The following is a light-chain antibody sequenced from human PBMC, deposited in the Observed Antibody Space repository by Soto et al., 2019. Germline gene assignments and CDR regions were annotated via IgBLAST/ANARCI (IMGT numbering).Light chain of an antibody. CDR3: CSFARSSQFV. J-gene: IGLJ1*01. Sequence: QSALTQPAAVSGSPGQSVTISCTGTSSDVGNYDHVSWYQQYPGKAPRLIIYEVNQRPSGVSDRFSGSKSGKTASLTISGLQPDDEADYYCCSFARSSQFVFGSGTKLTVL. CDR1: SSDVGNYDH. CDR2: EVN. V-gene: IGLV2-23*02.